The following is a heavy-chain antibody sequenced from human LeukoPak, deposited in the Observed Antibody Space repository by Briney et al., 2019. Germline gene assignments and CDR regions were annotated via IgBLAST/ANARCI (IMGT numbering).Heavy chain of an antibody. CDR2: IHKSGTI. CDR3: ARVFGGNSLDY. Sequence: SETLSLTCKVSLGSINNYYWSWIRQPAGKGLEWIGRIHKSGTIYYSPSLKSRVTMSIDTSKNQFSLQLSAVSAADTAIYYCARVFGGNSLDYWGQGTLVAVSS. V-gene: IGHV4-4*07. CDR1: LGSINNYY. D-gene: IGHD1-26*01. J-gene: IGHJ4*02.